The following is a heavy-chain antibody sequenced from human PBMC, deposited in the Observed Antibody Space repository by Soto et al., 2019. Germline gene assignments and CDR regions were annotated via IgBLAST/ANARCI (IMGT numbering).Heavy chain of an antibody. Sequence: QVQLVESGGGVVQPGRSLRLSCAASGFTFSSYVMHWVRQATGTGLEWVAIISYDGNNKYYADSVKGRFTISRDNSKNTLYLQMNSLRAEDTAVYYCARAGCDGGSCYTLVGLRYGMDVWGQGTTVTVSS. V-gene: IGHV3-30-3*01. CDR3: ARAGCDGGSCYTLVGLRYGMDV. J-gene: IGHJ6*02. D-gene: IGHD2-15*01. CDR2: ISYDGNNK. CDR1: GFTFSSYV.